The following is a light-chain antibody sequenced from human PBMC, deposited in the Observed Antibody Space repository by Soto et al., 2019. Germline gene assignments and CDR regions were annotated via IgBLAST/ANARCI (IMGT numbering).Light chain of an antibody. CDR1: SSDIGGYNY. CDR3: VSHTTTIAYVV. Sequence: QSALTQPASVSGSPGQSITISCTGTSSDIGGYNYVSWYQHHTGKAPKLMIYEVSNRPSGVSNRFSGSKSGNTASLTISGLQAEDEADYYCVSHTTTIAYVVLGGGTPLTVL. CDR2: EVS. V-gene: IGLV2-14*01. J-gene: IGLJ2*01.